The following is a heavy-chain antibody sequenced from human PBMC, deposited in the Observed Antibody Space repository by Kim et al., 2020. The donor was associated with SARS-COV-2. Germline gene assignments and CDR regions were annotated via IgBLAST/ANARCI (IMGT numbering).Heavy chain of an antibody. CDR2: FDPEDGET. V-gene: IGHV1-24*01. CDR3: ATDGFYCSSTSCTGMDV. CDR1: GYTLTELS. D-gene: IGHD2-2*01. Sequence: ASVKVSCKVSGYTLTELSMHWVRQAPGKGLEWMGGFDPEDGETIYAQKFQGRVTMTEDTSTDTAYMELSSLRSEDTAVYYCATDGFYCSSTSCTGMDVWGQGTTVTVSS. J-gene: IGHJ6*02.